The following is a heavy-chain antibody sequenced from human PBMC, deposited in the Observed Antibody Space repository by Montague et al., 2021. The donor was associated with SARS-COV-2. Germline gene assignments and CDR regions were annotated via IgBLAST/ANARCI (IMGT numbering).Heavy chain of an antibody. V-gene: IGHV4-38-2*02. Sequence: SETLSLTCTVSGYSISSGYYWGWIRKFPGKGLEWIGSIYHSGTTYYNPSLKSRGTISLDTSKKQFSLTMYSVTAADTAQFYCARDRTFRDGYLDAFEIWGQGTMVTVSS. CDR2: IYHSGTT. CDR3: ARDRTFRDGYLDAFEI. J-gene: IGHJ3*02. D-gene: IGHD5-24*01. CDR1: GYSISSGYY.